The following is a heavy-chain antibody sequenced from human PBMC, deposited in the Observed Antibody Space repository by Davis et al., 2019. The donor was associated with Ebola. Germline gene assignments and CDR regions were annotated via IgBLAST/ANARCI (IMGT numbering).Heavy chain of an antibody. CDR1: GFTFSSYD. V-gene: IGHV3-21*05. D-gene: IGHD1-20*01. CDR2: IRTGSTANI. Sequence: PGGSLRLSCAASGFTFSSYDMNWVRQAPGKGLEWVSFIRTGSTANIYYADSVKGRFTISRDNAKNSLYLQMNSLRAEDTAVYYCARDLGYNWNRPGAYGMDVWGQGTTVTVSS. J-gene: IGHJ6*02. CDR3: ARDLGYNWNRPGAYGMDV.